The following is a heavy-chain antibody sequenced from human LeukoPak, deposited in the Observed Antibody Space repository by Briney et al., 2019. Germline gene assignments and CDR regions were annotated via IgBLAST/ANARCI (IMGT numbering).Heavy chain of an antibody. CDR3: ARVTRRGDMFDP. CDR2: MNPNNGNT. CDR1: GYTFTSYD. D-gene: IGHD2-21*01. Sequence: GASVKVSCKASGYTFTSYDINWVRQAAGQGLEWMGWMNPNNGNTDYAQKFQGRVTMTRNTSINTAYMELSSLRSEDTAVYYCARVTRRGDMFDPWAQGTLVTVSS. J-gene: IGHJ5*02. V-gene: IGHV1-8*01.